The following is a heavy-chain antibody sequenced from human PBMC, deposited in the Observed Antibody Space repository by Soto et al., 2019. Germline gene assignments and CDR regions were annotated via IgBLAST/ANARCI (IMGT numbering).Heavy chain of an antibody. J-gene: IGHJ4*02. CDR3: ARGIYSTSSFFDS. D-gene: IGHD6-6*01. Sequence: TLSLTCTVSGDSISTADYYWNWIRQPPGKGLEWIGYIYYSGNTYYIPSLKSRVTISVDTSKNQISLKLNSVTAADTAVYYCARGIYSTSSFFDSWGQGTLVTVSS. V-gene: IGHV4-30-4*01. CDR1: GDSISTADYY. CDR2: IYYSGNT.